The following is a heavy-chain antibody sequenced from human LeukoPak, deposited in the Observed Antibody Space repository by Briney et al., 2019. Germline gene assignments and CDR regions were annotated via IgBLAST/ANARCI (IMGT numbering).Heavy chain of an antibody. Sequence: PGGSLRLSCAASGFTFSNYWMHWVRQAPGKGLVWVSRIKGDGSSTSYADPVKGRFTISRDNAKNTLYLQMNSLRAEDTAVYYCARGFTTVTTNTLLDIWGQGTMVTVSS. J-gene: IGHJ3*02. CDR1: GFTFSNYW. D-gene: IGHD4-17*01. CDR3: ARGFTTVTTNTLLDI. CDR2: IKGDGSST. V-gene: IGHV3-74*01.